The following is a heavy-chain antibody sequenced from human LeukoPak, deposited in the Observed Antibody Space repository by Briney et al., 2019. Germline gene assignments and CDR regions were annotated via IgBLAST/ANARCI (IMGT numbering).Heavy chain of an antibody. Sequence: GGSLRLSCAASEFIFSSYSMNWVRQAPGKGLEWVSSISSSSSYIYYADSVKGRFTISRDNAKNSLYLQMNSLRAEDTAVYYCARDVGYWYFALWGRGTLVTVSS. CDR3: ARDVGYWYFAL. D-gene: IGHD2-15*01. J-gene: IGHJ2*01. V-gene: IGHV3-21*06. CDR1: EFIFSSYS. CDR2: ISSSSSYI.